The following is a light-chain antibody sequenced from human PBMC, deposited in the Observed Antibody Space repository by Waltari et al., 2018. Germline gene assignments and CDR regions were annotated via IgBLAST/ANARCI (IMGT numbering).Light chain of an antibody. J-gene: IGKJ5*01. V-gene: IGKV1-5*03. CDR3: QQYDSYPIT. CDR1: NRLGTW. CDR2: KAS. Sequence: DIQMTQSPSPLSASVGDRAPITCRASNRLGTWVAWYQHKPGKAPKLLSFKASTLESGVPSRFSGSGSGTEFTLTISSLQPDDFATYYCQQYDSYPITFGQGTRLEIK.